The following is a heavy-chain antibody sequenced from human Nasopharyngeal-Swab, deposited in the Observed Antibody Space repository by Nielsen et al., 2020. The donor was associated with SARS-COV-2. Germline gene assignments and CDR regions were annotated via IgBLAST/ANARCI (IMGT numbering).Heavy chain of an antibody. J-gene: IGHJ6*02. V-gene: IGHV2-5*02. D-gene: IGHD3-10*01. Sequence: PGKALEWLALIYWDDDKRYSPSLKSRLTITKDTSKNQVVLTMTNMDPVDTATYYCARIRRGGSLESYYYYGMDVWGQGTTVTVSS. CDR2: IYWDDDK. CDR3: ARIRRGGSLESYYYYGMDV.